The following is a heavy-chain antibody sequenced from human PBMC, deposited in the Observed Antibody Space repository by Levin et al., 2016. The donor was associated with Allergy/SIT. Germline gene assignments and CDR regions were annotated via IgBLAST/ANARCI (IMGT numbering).Heavy chain of an antibody. Sequence: GGSLRLSCAASGFTFTNFWMTWVRQAPGKGLEWVANINEDGSKSYYVDSVKGRFTISRDRATESLFLQMNSLRAEDTAVYYCAREPRRFSIINGYYSFFDSWGQGSLVTVSS. D-gene: IGHD3-16*01. CDR2: INEDGSKS. CDR3: AREPRRFSIINGYYSFFDS. CDR1: GFTFTNFW. J-gene: IGHJ5*01. V-gene: IGHV3-7*05.